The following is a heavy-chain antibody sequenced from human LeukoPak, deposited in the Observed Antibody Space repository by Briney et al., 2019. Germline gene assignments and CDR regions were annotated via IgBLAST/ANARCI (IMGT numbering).Heavy chain of an antibody. CDR2: ISYHGSDE. Sequence: PGRSLRLSCEASGFTFNTYPMLCLPDVRDKGGEGVAMISYHGSDEYYADSVKGLFTISRDNYKNTIYLHMNNPRVEDAVMYYCARVHDTSGYYQCFDSWGQGTLLTVSS. V-gene: IGHV3-30*04. CDR1: GFTFNTYP. D-gene: IGHD3-9*01. CDR3: ARVHDTSGYYQCFDS. J-gene: IGHJ4*02.